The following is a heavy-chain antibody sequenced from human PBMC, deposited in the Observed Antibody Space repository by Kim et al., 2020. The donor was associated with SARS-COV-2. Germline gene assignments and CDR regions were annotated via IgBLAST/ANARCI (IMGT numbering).Heavy chain of an antibody. CDR3: ARDLRGYSGYDLPDFYYYYYGMDV. V-gene: IGHV1-69*04. CDR2: IIPILGIA. D-gene: IGHD5-12*01. Sequence: SVKVSCKASGGTFSSYAISWVRQAPGQGLEWMGRIIPILGIANYAQKFQGRVTITADKSTSTAYMELSSLRSEDTAVYYCARDLRGYSGYDLPDFYYYYYGMDVWGQGTTVTVSS. J-gene: IGHJ6*02. CDR1: GGTFSSYA.